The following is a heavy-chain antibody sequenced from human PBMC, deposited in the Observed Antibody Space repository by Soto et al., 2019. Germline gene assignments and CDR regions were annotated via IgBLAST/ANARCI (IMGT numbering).Heavy chain of an antibody. CDR3: AKATSGALQIHHFFGMDV. Sequence: GESLKISCKGSGYSFTSYWIGWVRQMPGKGLEWMGIIYPGDSDTRYGPSFQGQVTISADKSISTAYLQWSSLKAEDTALYYCAKATSGALQIHHFFGMDVWGQGTTVTVSS. CDR2: IYPGDSDT. V-gene: IGHV5-51*01. CDR1: GYSFTSYW. J-gene: IGHJ6*02. D-gene: IGHD4-17*01.